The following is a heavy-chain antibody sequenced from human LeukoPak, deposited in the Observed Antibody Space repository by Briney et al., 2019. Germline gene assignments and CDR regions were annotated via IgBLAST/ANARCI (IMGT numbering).Heavy chain of an antibody. CDR1: GDTFSIYA. Sequence: AAVKVSCKASGDTFSIYASSWLRQAPGQGLEWMGWISAYNGNTNYAQKLQGRVTMTTDTSTSTAYMELRSLRSDDTAVYYCARAFVVVPAAKFDYWGQGTLVTVSS. V-gene: IGHV1-18*01. D-gene: IGHD2-2*01. J-gene: IGHJ4*02. CDR3: ARAFVVVPAAKFDY. CDR2: ISAYNGNT.